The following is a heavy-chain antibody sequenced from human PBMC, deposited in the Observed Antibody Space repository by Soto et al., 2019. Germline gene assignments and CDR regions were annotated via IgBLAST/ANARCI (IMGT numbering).Heavy chain of an antibody. Sequence: GGSLRLSCAASGFTFSSYAMSWVRQPPGKGLEWVPAISGSGGNTYYADSVKGRFTLSRDNPKNSLYLQMNSLRAEDTAVYYCAKDYYDFWSGYYQPPPQLMDVWGHGTTVTVSS. J-gene: IGHJ6*02. D-gene: IGHD3-3*01. V-gene: IGHV3-23*01. CDR2: ISGSGGNT. CDR3: AKDYYDFWSGYYQPPPQLMDV. CDR1: GFTFSSYA.